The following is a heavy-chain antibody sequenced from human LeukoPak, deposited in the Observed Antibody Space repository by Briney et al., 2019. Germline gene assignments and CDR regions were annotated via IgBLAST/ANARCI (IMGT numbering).Heavy chain of an antibody. V-gene: IGHV1-18*01. J-gene: IGHJ2*01. CDR2: ISAYNGNT. CDR3: ARLFIAVAGMDYWYFDL. Sequence: ASVKVSCKASGYTFTSYGISWVRQAPGQGLEWMGWISAYNGNTNYAQKLQGRVTMTTDTSTSTAYMELRSLRSDDTAVYYCARLFIAVAGMDYWYFDLWGRGTLVTVSS. D-gene: IGHD6-19*01. CDR1: GYTFTSYG.